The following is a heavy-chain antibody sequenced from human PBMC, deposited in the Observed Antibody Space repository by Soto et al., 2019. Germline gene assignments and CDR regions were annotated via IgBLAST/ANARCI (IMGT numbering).Heavy chain of an antibody. V-gene: IGHV3-23*01. Sequence: EVQLLESGGGLVQPGGSLRLSCAASGFTFSNYAMNWVRQAPGKGLEWVSGISGSGGSTKYADSVKGRFTISRDNSKNTLYLQMNSLRAEDTAVYDCAKDLSDWYMGNFDYWGQGTLVTVAS. D-gene: IGHD6-19*01. CDR1: GFTFSNYA. CDR3: AKDLSDWYMGNFDY. CDR2: ISGSGGST. J-gene: IGHJ4*02.